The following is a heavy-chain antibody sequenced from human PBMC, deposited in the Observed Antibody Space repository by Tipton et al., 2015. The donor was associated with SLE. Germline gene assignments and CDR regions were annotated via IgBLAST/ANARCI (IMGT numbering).Heavy chain of an antibody. J-gene: IGHJ3*02. V-gene: IGHV4-59*12. CDR2: IYYSGST. CDR1: GGSISSYY. Sequence: TLSLTCTVSGGSISSYYWSWIRQPPGKGLEWIGYIYYSGSTYYNPSLKSRVTISVDTSKNQFSLKLSSVTAADTAVYYCARDRVDDYVWGSSDAFDIWGQGTMVTVSS. CDR3: ARDRVDDYVWGSSDAFDI. D-gene: IGHD3-16*01.